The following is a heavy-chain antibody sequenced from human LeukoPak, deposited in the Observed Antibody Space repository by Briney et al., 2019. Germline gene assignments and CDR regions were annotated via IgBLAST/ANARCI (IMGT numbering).Heavy chain of an antibody. Sequence: GGSLRLSCAGSRFSVSNNYMSWVRQAPGKGLEWVSVSGGSTYYADSVKGRFTISRDNSKNTLYLQMNSLRAEDTAVYYCTRDRDSGSHYGYWGQGTLVIVSS. CDR1: RFSVSNNY. J-gene: IGHJ4*02. CDR2: SGGST. V-gene: IGHV3-66*02. CDR3: TRDRDSGSHYGY. D-gene: IGHD1-26*01.